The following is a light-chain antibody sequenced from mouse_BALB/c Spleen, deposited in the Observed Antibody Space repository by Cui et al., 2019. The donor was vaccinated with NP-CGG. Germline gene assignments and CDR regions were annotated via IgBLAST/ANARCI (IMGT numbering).Light chain of an antibody. CDR2: GTN. CDR3: ALWYSNHWV. CDR1: TGAVTTSNY. V-gene: IGLV1*01. J-gene: IGLJ1*01. Sequence: QPVLTQESPLTTSPGETVTLTGRSSTGAVTTSNYANWVQEKPDHLFTGLIGGTNNRAPGVPARFSGSLIGDKAALTITGAQTEDEAIYFCALWYSNHWVFGGGTKLTVL.